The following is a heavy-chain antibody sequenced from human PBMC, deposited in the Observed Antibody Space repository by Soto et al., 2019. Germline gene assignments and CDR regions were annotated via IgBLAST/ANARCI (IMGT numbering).Heavy chain of an antibody. V-gene: IGHV1-69*06. J-gene: IGHJ4*02. CDR3: ATEGFGGSYYGH. CDR2: IIPLSDTA. Sequence: QMQLVQTGAEVKKPGSSVKVSCRASGGSLNNYALSWVRQAPGQGLEWMGSIIPLSDTAKYAQKFHNRVTITADRSGITAFMELSSLTSEDTAMYYCATEGFGGSYYGHWGQGTLVTVSS. CDR1: GGSLNNYA. D-gene: IGHD1-26*01.